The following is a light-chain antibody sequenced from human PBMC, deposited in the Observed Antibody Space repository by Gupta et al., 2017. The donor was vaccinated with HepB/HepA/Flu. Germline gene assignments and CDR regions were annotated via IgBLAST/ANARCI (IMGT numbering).Light chain of an antibody. CDR2: GAS. CDR1: QSVSSN. Sequence: EIVMTQSPATLSVSPGERATLSCRASQSVSSNLAWYQQKPGQAPRLLISGASTRATGIPARFSGSWSGTEFTLTISSLQSEDCAVYYCQQYNDWPPWTFGQGTKVEIK. CDR3: QQYNDWPPWT. V-gene: IGKV3-15*01. J-gene: IGKJ1*01.